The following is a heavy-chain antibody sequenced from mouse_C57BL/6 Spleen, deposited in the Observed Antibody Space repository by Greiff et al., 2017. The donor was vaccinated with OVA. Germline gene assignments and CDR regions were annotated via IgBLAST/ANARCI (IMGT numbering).Heavy chain of an antibody. CDR3: ATYYGSSYGYYAMDY. J-gene: IGHJ4*01. V-gene: IGHV1-64*01. D-gene: IGHD1-1*01. Sequence: HVQLQQPGAELVKPGASVKLSCKASGYTFTSYWMHWVKQRPGQGLEWIGMIHPNSGSTNYNEKFKSKATLTVDKSSSTAYMQLSSLTSEDSAVYYCATYYGSSYGYYAMDYWGQGTSVTVSS. CDR1: GYTFTSYW. CDR2: IHPNSGST.